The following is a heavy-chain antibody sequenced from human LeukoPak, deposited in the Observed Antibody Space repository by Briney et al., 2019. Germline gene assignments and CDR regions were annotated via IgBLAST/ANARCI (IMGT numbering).Heavy chain of an antibody. V-gene: IGHV1-69*04. CDR2: IIPILGIA. J-gene: IGHJ3*02. CDR1: GGTFSNYA. CDR3: ASLYGDYSNDAFDI. Sequence: SVKVSCKSSGGTFSNYAISWVRQAPGQGLEWMGRIIPILGIANYAQKFQGRVTITADKSTSTAYMERSSLRSEDTAVYYCASLYGDYSNDAFDIWGQGTMVTVSS. D-gene: IGHD4-17*01.